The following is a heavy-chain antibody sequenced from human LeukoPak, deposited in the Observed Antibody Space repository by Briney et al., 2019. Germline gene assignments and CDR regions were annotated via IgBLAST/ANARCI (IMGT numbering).Heavy chain of an antibody. J-gene: IGHJ3*02. CDR1: GFTFSSYA. V-gene: IGHV3-33*08. D-gene: IGHD3-10*01. CDR3: AREGITMVRGVIITTHDAFDI. Sequence: GGSLRLSCAASGFTFSSYAMSWVRQAPGKGLEWVAVIWYDGSNKYYADSVKGRFTISGDNSKNTLYLQMNSLRAEDTAVYYCAREGITMVRGVIITTHDAFDIWGQGTMVTVSS. CDR2: IWYDGSNK.